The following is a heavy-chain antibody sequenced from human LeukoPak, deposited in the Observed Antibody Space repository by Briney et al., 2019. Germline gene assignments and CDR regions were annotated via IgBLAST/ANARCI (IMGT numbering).Heavy chain of an antibody. Sequence: ASVKVSCKVSGYSLTELSIHWVRQAPGKGLEWMGGFDPEDGQTIYAQKFQGRVTMTEDTSTDTAYMELRSLRSDDTAVYYCARTNFQQFKRYSSGWYSDYWGQGTLVTVSS. D-gene: IGHD6-19*01. CDR3: ARTNFQQFKRYSSGWYSDY. V-gene: IGHV1-24*01. CDR1: GYSLTELS. CDR2: FDPEDGQT. J-gene: IGHJ4*02.